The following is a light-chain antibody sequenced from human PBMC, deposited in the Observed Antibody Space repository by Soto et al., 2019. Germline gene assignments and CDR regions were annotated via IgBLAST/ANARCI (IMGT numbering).Light chain of an antibody. J-gene: IGLJ1*01. V-gene: IGLV2-14*01. CDR1: SSDVGGYNF. CDR2: EVS. Sequence: QSALTQPASVSGSHGQSITISCTGSSSDVGGYNFVSWYQQHPGKAPKLMIYEVSKRPSGVSNRFSGSKSGNTASLTISGLQAEDEADYYCTSYSTSNSYVFGAGTKLTVL. CDR3: TSYSTSNSYV.